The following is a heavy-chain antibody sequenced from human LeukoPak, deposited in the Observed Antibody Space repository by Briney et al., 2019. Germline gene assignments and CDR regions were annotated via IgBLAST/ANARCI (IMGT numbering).Heavy chain of an antibody. CDR3: ARASTGSDDILTGYYGY. Sequence: ASVKVSCKASGYTFTSYGISWVRQAPGQGLERMGWISAYNGNTNYAQKLQGRVTMTTDTSTSTAYMELRSLRSDDTAVYYCARASTGSDDILTGYYGYWGQGTLVTVSS. D-gene: IGHD3-9*01. V-gene: IGHV1-18*01. CDR1: GYTFTSYG. J-gene: IGHJ4*02. CDR2: ISAYNGNT.